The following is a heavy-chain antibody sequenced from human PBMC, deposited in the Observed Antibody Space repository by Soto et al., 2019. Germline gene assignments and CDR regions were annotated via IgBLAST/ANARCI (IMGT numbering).Heavy chain of an antibody. CDR1: GFTFSSFW. CDR2: INSDGSNT. Sequence: GGSLRLSCAASGFTFSSFWMHWVRQAPGEGLVWVSRINSDGSNTNYADSVKGRFTISRDNAKNTLYLQMNSLRAEDTAVYYCARGGVPAAMSYWGQGTLGSVFS. CDR3: ARGGVPAAMSY. V-gene: IGHV3-74*01. J-gene: IGHJ4*02. D-gene: IGHD2-2*01.